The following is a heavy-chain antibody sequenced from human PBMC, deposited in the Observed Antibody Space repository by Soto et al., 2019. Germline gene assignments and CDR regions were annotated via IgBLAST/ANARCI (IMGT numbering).Heavy chain of an antibody. V-gene: IGHV3-33*01. J-gene: IGHJ4*02. CDR2: IWYDGSNK. Sequence: QVQLVESGGGVVQPGRSLRLSCAASGFTFSSYGMHWVRQAPGKGLEWVAVIWYDGSNKNYADSVKGRFTISRDNSKYTLYLQMNSLRAEDTAVYYCARDRGFGELYFYFDYWGQGTLVTVSS. D-gene: IGHD3-10*01. CDR1: GFTFSSYG. CDR3: ARDRGFGELYFYFDY.